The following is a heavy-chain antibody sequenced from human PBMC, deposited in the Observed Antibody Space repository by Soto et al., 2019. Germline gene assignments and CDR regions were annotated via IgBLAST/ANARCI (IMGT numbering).Heavy chain of an antibody. D-gene: IGHD3-16*02. CDR3: ARDGRYRYGSYSLYGMDV. CDR1: GYTFTTYA. V-gene: IGHV1-3*01. Sequence: QIQLVQSGADVRKPGASVKVSCTASGYTFTTYAMHWVRQAPGQRPEWMGWINVDNGNTKYSQNFQGRVTITRDTSASTAYMELSGLSYGVTGVYFCARDGRYRYGSYSLYGMDVWGQGTTVIVSS. CDR2: INVDNGNT. J-gene: IGHJ6*02.